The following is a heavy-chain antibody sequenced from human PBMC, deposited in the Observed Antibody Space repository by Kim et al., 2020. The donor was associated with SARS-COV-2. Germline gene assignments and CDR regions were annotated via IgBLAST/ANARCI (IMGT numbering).Heavy chain of an antibody. J-gene: IGHJ3*02. Sequence: SLKSRVTISVDTSKNQFSLKLSSVTAADTAVYYCARVQKLVRIYGDAFDIWGQGTMVTVSS. D-gene: IGHD6-13*01. CDR3: ARVQKLVRIYGDAFDI. V-gene: IGHV4-31*02.